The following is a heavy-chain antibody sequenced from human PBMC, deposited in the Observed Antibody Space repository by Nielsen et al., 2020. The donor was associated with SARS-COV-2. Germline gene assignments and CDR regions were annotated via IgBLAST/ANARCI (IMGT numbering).Heavy chain of an antibody. J-gene: IGHJ4*02. CDR3: AREFALRDTAYFDY. D-gene: IGHD5-18*01. Sequence: GESLKISCAASGFTFSSYSMNWVRQAPGKGLEWVSYISTGSKTIHYADSVKGRFTISRDNAKNSLYLQMNGLTVEDTAMYYCAREFALRDTAYFDYWGQGTLVTVSS. V-gene: IGHV3-48*01. CDR2: ISTGSKTI. CDR1: GFTFSSYS.